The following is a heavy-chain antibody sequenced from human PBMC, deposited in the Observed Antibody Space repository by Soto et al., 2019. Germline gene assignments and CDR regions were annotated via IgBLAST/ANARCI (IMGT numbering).Heavy chain of an antibody. CDR3: ARVMADYYDSSGPTIIDY. CDR2: INAGNGNT. Sequence: ASVKVSCKASGYTFTSYGMHWVRQAPGQRLEWMAWINAGNGNTKYSQKLQGRVTMTTDTSTSTAYMELRSLRSDDTAVYYCARVMADYYDSSGPTIIDYWGQGTLVTVSS. CDR1: GYTFTSYG. J-gene: IGHJ4*02. V-gene: IGHV1-3*01. D-gene: IGHD3-22*01.